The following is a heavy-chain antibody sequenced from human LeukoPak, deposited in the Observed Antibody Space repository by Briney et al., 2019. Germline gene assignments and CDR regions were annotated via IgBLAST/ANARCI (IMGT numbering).Heavy chain of an antibody. Sequence: QPGGSLRLSCAASGFTFSSYGMHWVRQAPGKGLEWVAVISYDGSNKYYADSVKGRFTISRDNSKNTLYLQMNSLRAEDTAVYYCARVRYCSSTSCYYGMDVWGQGSTVTVSS. V-gene: IGHV3-30*03. CDR3: ARVRYCSSTSCYYGMDV. CDR1: GFTFSSYG. CDR2: ISYDGSNK. J-gene: IGHJ6*02. D-gene: IGHD2-2*01.